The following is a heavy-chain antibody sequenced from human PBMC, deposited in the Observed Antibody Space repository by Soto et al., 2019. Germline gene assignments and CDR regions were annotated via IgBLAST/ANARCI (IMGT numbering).Heavy chain of an antibody. V-gene: IGHV6-1*01. CDR3: ARGTTSYSDILTGYYPPNWFDH. J-gene: IGHJ5*02. Sequence: SQTLSLTCAISGDSVSSNSAAWNWIRQSPSRGLEWLGRTYYRSKGYNDYAVSVKSRITINPDTSKNQFSLQLNSVTPEDTAVYYCARGTTSYSDILTGYYPPNWFDHWGQGTLVTVSS. D-gene: IGHD3-9*01. CDR1: GDSVSSNSAA. CDR2: TYYRSKGYN.